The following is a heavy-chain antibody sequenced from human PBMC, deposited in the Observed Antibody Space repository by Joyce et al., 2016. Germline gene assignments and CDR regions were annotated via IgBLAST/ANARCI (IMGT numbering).Heavy chain of an antibody. CDR3: ATVRDYYGSGSQPLDY. V-gene: IGHV3-7*01. Sequence: EVQLVESGGGLVQHGGSLRLSCAASGLTFSSYWMSWVRQAPGKGLEWVANIKQDGSEKYYVDSVKGRFTISRDNAKNSLYLQMNSLRAEDTAVYYCATVRDYYGSGSQPLDYWGQGTLVTVSS. CDR2: IKQDGSEK. J-gene: IGHJ4*02. D-gene: IGHD3-10*01. CDR1: GLTFSSYW.